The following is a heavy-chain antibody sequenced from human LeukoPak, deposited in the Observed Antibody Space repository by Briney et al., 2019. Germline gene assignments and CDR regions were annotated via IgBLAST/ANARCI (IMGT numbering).Heavy chain of an antibody. J-gene: IGHJ2*01. CDR2: IFSNDEK. CDR3: ARIGAAAGSYWYFDL. CDR1: GFSLSNARMG. D-gene: IGHD6-13*01. V-gene: IGHV2-26*01. Sequence: SGPTLVNPTETLTLTCTVSGFSLSNARMGVSWIRQPPGKALEWLAHIFSNDEKSYSTSLKSRLTISKDTSKSQVVLTMTNMDPVDTATYYCARIGAAAGSYWYFDLWGRGTLVTVSS.